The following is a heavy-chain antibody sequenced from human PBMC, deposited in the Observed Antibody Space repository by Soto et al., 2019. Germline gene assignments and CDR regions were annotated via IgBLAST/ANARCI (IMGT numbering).Heavy chain of an antibody. CDR2: ISYDGSNK. D-gene: IGHD5-12*01. J-gene: IGHJ4*02. CDR3: SRVSGYDKDYIFDY. CDR1: GFTFSSYA. V-gene: IGHV3-30-3*01. Sequence: QVQLVESGGGVVQPGRSLRLSCAASGFTFSSYAMHWVRQAPGKGLEWVAVISYDGSNKYYADSVKGRFTISRDNCKNTLYLQMNSLRAEDTAVYYCSRVSGYDKDYIFDYWCQGTLVTVSS.